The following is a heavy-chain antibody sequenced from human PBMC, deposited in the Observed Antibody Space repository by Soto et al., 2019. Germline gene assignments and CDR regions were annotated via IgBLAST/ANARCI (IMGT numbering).Heavy chain of an antibody. CDR2: IYHSGST. CDR3: ARGRDYGGNGNAFDI. Sequence: PSETLSLTCAVSGGSISSGGYSWSWIRQPPGKGLEWIGYIYHSGSTYYNPSLKSRVTISVDRSKNQFSLKLSPVTAADTAVYYCARGRDYGGNGNAFDIWGQGTMVTVS. D-gene: IGHD4-17*01. J-gene: IGHJ3*02. V-gene: IGHV4-30-2*01. CDR1: GGSISSGGYS.